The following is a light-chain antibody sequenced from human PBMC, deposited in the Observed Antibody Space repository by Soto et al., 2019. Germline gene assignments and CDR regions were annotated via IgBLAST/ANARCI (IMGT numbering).Light chain of an antibody. Sequence: DIQMIQSPSSLSASVGDEVTITCRASQTIMTYLNWYQLKPGKPPRLLIYAASSLQSGVPSRFSGSGSGTDFTLTISSLQADDFATYSCQQSYNSPQTFGQGTKVEIK. V-gene: IGKV1-39*01. CDR2: AAS. CDR1: QTIMTY. CDR3: QQSYNSPQT. J-gene: IGKJ1*01.